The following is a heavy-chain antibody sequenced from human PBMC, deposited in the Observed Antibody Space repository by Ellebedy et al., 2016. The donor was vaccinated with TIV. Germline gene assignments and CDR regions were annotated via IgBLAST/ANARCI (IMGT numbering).Heavy chain of an antibody. CDR3: ARDCDTSSHLSWYDP. V-gene: IGHV3-33*01. Sequence: GESLKISCAASGFTFSDYGMHWVRQAPGKGLEWVAVIWYDGSKKNYADSVRGRFTISRDSSKNMVYLEMNSLRGDDTAVYYCARDCDTSSHLSWYDPWGQGTLVTVSS. CDR1: GFTFSDYG. D-gene: IGHD3-22*01. CDR2: IWYDGSKK. J-gene: IGHJ5*02.